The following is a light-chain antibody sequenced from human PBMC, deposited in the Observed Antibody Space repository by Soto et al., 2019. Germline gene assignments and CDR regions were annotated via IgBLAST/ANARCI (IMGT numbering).Light chain of an antibody. J-gene: IGKJ1*01. CDR2: GAS. CDR3: QKYDSAART. CDR1: QGISNS. Sequence: DVQMTQSPSSLSASVGDRVTITCRASQGISNSLAWYQQRPGRVPKLLIYGASNLQSEVPSRFSGSGSGTDFTLTIGSLQPEDVATYYCQKYDSAARTFGQGTKVDIK. V-gene: IGKV1-27*01.